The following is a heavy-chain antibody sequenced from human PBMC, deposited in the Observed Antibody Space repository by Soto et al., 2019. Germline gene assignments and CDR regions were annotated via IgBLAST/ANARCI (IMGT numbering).Heavy chain of an antibody. CDR3: ARGPGYCSGGSCYSIHFDY. D-gene: IGHD2-15*01. CDR1: VGTFSSYA. Sequence: GASVKVSCKASVGTFSSYAISWVRQAPGQGLEWMGGIIPIFGTANYAQKFQGRVTITADESTSTAYMELSSLRSEDTAVYYCARGPGYCSGGSCYSIHFDYWGQGTLVTVSS. V-gene: IGHV1-69*13. J-gene: IGHJ4*02. CDR2: IIPIFGTA.